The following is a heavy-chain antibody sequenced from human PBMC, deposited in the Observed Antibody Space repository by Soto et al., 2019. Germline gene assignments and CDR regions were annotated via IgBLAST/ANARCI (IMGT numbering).Heavy chain of an antibody. J-gene: IGHJ4*02. CDR3: AKDPHYDILTGAADY. CDR2: ISDDGTKK. CDR1: GFSFGYYA. D-gene: IGHD3-9*01. Sequence: QVQLVESGGGVVQPGRSLRLSCAASGFSFGYYAMHWVRQAPGKGLEWVALISDDGTKKYYVDAVKGRFTISRDNSKNTLYLQMNSLSAEDTAVYFCAKDPHYDILTGAADYWGQGTLVTVSS. V-gene: IGHV3-30*04.